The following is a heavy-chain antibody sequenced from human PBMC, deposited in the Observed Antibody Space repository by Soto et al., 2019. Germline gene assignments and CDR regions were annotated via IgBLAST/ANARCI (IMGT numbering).Heavy chain of an antibody. CDR3: ARDRDEITFGRAYYYYYMDV. V-gene: IGHV4-59*01. D-gene: IGHD3-16*01. CDR1: GGSISSYY. J-gene: IGHJ6*03. Sequence: SETLSLTCTVSGGSISSYYWSWIRQPPGKGLEWIGYIYYSGSTNYNPSLKSRVTISVDTSKNQFSLKLSSVTAADTAVYYCARDRDEITFGRAYYYYYMDVWGKGTTVTVSS. CDR2: IYYSGST.